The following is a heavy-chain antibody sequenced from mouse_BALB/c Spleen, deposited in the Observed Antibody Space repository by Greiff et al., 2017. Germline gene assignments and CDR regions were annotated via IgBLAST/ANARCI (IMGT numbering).Heavy chain of an antibody. V-gene: IGHV2-9*02. Sequence: VKLVESGPGLVAPSQSLSITCTVSGFSLTSYGVHWVRQPPGKGLEWLGVIWAGGSTNYNSSLMSRLSISKDNSKSQVFLKMNSLQTDDTAMYYCARDHGNYVWFAYWGQGTLVTVSA. D-gene: IGHD2-1*01. CDR1: GFSLTSYG. J-gene: IGHJ3*01. CDR3: ARDHGNYVWFAY. CDR2: IWAGGST.